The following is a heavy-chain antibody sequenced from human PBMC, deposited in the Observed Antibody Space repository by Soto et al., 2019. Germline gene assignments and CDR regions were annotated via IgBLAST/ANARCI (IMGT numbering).Heavy chain of an antibody. CDR3: AEDPNGDYVGAFDD. CDR2: ISGDGTGT. J-gene: IGHJ4*02. V-gene: IGHV3-23*01. D-gene: IGHD2-21*02. CDR1: GLTFSNYG. Sequence: EAQLLESGGGLIRPGGSLRLSCAGSGLTFSNYGLTWVRQAQGKGLEWVSSISGDGTGTYYADSVKGRFTISRDNSKNMMYLQMNSLRAEDTAMYHCAEDPNGDYVGAFDDWGQGTLVTVSS.